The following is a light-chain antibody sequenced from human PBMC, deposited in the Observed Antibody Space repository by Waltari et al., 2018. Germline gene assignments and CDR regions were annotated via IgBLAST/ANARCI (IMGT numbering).Light chain of an antibody. J-gene: IGKJ5*01. CDR2: GAF. CDR3: QQYGSSPT. Sequence: EIVLTQFPGTLSLSPGERATLSCRAAQTVRSNYLAWYQQKPGQAPRLLIYGAFARATGIPDRFSGSGSGTDFTLTISRLEPEDSAVYYCQQYGSSPTFGQGTRLEI. V-gene: IGKV3-20*01. CDR1: QTVRSNY.